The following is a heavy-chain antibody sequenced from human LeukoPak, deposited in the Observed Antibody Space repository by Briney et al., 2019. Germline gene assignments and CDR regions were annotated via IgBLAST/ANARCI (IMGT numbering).Heavy chain of an antibody. CDR3: ASRGGIWVGNTPPSPRFDH. V-gene: IGHV4-39*02. D-gene: IGHD3-10*01. CDR1: GGSISSGSYY. CDR2: LYHSGNT. Sequence: NPSETLSLTCTVSGGSISSGSYYWSWIRQPAGKGLEWIGSLYHSGNTYYNPSLKSRVTISIDTSKLHFSLKLTSVTAADTAVYYCASRGGIWVGNTPPSPRFDHWGQGTLVTVSS. J-gene: IGHJ4*02.